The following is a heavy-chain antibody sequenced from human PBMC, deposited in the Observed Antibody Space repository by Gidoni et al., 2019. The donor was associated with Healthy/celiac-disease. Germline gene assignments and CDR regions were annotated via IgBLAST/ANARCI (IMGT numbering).Heavy chain of an antibody. CDR2: ISYDGSNK. CDR1: GFTFSSYG. Sequence: QVQLVESGGGVVQPGRSLRLSCAASGFTFSSYGMHWVRQAPGKGLEWVAVISYDGSNKYYADSVKGRFTISRDNSKNTLYLQMNSLRAEDTAVYYCAKGDGYNSGIFVDWGQGTLVTVSS. V-gene: IGHV3-30*18. CDR3: AKGDGYNSGIFVD. J-gene: IGHJ4*02. D-gene: IGHD5-12*01.